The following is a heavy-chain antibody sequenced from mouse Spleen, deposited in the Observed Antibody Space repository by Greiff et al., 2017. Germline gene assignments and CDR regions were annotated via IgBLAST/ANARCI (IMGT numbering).Heavy chain of an antibody. V-gene: IGHV2-2*01. J-gene: IGHJ2*01. D-gene: IGHD2-3*01. CDR2: IWSGGST. CDR1: GFSLTSYG. Sequence: VQLQESGPGLVQPSQSLSITCTVSGFSLTSYGVHWVRQSPGKGLEWLGVIWSGGSTDYNAAFISRLSISKDNSKSQVFFKMNSLQADDTAIYYCARNSDGYYVDYWGQGTTLTVSS. CDR3: ARNSDGYYVDY.